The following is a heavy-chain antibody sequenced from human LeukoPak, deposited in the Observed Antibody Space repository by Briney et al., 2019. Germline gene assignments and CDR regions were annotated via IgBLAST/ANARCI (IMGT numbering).Heavy chain of an antibody. CDR2: ITGSGDST. CDR1: GFTFGSYT. Sequence: GGSLRLSCAASGFTFGSYTMSWVRQAPGKGLEWVSSITGSGDSTNYADSVKGRFTISRDNSQNTLYLQVNSLRAEDTAVYYCAKGLDRGSFDSWGQGSLVIVSS. J-gene: IGHJ4*02. CDR3: AKGLDRGSFDS. V-gene: IGHV3-23*01. D-gene: IGHD3-10*01.